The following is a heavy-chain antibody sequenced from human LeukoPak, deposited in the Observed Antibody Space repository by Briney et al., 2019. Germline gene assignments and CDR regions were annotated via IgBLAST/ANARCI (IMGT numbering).Heavy chain of an antibody. Sequence: SETLSLTCTVSGGSINSYYWSWIRQPPGKGLEWIGYIYYSGSTSHNPSLKSRVTISVDTSKNQFSLKLRSVTAADTAVYFCAREASRAGTYYLDYWGQGTLLTVSS. CDR2: IYYSGST. V-gene: IGHV4-59*01. CDR1: GGSINSYY. CDR3: AREASRAGTYYLDY. J-gene: IGHJ4*02. D-gene: IGHD3-10*01.